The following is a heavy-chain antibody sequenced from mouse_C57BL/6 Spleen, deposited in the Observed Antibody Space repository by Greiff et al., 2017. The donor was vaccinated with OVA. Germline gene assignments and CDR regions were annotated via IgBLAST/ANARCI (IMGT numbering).Heavy chain of an antibody. J-gene: IGHJ3*01. D-gene: IGHD2-4*01. Sequence: QVTLKVCGPGILQSSQTLSLTCSFSGFSLSTSGMGVSWIRQPSGKGLEWLAHIYWDADTRYNPSLKSRLTISKDTSRNQVFLKITSVDTADTATYYCARREGDYPAWFAYWGQGTLVTVSA. CDR2: IYWDADT. V-gene: IGHV8-12*01. CDR3: ARREGDYPAWFAY. CDR1: GFSLSTSGMG.